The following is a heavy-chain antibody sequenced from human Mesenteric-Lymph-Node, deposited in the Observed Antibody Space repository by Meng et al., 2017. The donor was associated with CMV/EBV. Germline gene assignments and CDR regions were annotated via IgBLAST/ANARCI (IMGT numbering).Heavy chain of an antibody. CDR2: ISSDGSDK. V-gene: IGHV3-30*04. D-gene: IGHD7-27*01. CDR3: AKVKQLGIAVDYFDS. CDR1: VSICSIYA. Sequence: SVSICSIYAVHWVRQAPGKGLEWVSVISSDGSDKYYADSVQGRFIISRDNAKNTLYLEMNSLRAEDTAVYYCAKVKQLGIAVDYFDSWGQGTLVTVSS. J-gene: IGHJ4*02.